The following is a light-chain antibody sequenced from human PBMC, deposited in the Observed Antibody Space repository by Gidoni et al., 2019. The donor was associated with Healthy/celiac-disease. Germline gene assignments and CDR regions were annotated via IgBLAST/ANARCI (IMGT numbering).Light chain of an antibody. CDR2: EAA. CDR3: QQRSNWPLT. V-gene: IGKV3-11*01. J-gene: IGKJ4*01. Sequence: IVLTHPPSTLSLSPGESATLSCRASQIVSSYLAWYQQKLGQARRRLIYEAANRATGLPARLSGRGSGTDFTRTISSLEPEDFAVYYCQQRSNWPLTFGGGTKVEIK. CDR1: QIVSSY.